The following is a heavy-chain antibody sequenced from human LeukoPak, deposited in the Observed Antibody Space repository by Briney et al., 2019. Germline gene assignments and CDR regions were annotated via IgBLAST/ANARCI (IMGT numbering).Heavy chain of an antibody. J-gene: IGHJ5*02. D-gene: IGHD3-10*01. Sequence: GSSVKVSCKASGGTFSSYAISWVRQAPGQGLEWMGGIIPIFGTANYAQKFQGRVTITADKSTSTAYMELSSLRSEDTAVYYCARDGSGSYYSDPGGAWGQGTLVTVSS. CDR2: IIPIFGTA. CDR3: ARDGSGSYYSDPGGA. V-gene: IGHV1-69*06. CDR1: GGTFSSYA.